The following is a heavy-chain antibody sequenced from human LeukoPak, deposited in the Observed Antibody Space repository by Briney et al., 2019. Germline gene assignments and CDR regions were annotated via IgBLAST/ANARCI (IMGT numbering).Heavy chain of an antibody. J-gene: IGHJ3*02. D-gene: IGHD1-26*01. CDR3: ARGRYSGSYSDAFDI. V-gene: IGHV4-59*01. CDR2: IYYSGST. Sequence: PSETLSLTCTVSGGSISSYYWSWIRQPPGKGLEWIGYIYYSGSTNYNPSLKSRVTISVDTSKNQFSLKLSSVTAADTAVYYCARGRYSGSYSDAFDIWGQGTMVTVSS. CDR1: GGSISSYY.